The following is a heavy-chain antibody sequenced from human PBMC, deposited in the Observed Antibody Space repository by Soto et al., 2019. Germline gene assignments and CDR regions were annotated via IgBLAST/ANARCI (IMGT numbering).Heavy chain of an antibody. V-gene: IGHV3-11*01. CDR2: ISTSGTTI. D-gene: IGHD6-19*01. CDR1: GFIFSDYY. J-gene: IGHJ4*02. Sequence: QGQLVESGGGLVKPGGSLRLSCAASGFIFSDYYMTWIRQAPGKGLEWVSYISTSGTTISYADSVKGRFTISRDDAKNSLYLQMNSLRAEHTAVYYCARAGGSGWSLDYWGQGTLVTVSS. CDR3: ARAGGSGWSLDY.